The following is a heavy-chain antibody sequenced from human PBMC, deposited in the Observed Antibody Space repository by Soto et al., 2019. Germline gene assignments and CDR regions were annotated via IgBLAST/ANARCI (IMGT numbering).Heavy chain of an antibody. CDR3: AKDGASGSYPPYYYYGMDV. CDR2: ISGSGGNA. J-gene: IGHJ6*02. D-gene: IGHD1-26*01. CDR1: GFTFSSYA. Sequence: GGSLRLSCAASGFTFSSYAMSWVRQAPGKGLEWVSTISGSGGNAYYADSVKGRFTISRDNSKNTLRLQMNSLRADDTAVYYCAKDGASGSYPPYYYYGMDVWGQGTTVTV. V-gene: IGHV3-23*01.